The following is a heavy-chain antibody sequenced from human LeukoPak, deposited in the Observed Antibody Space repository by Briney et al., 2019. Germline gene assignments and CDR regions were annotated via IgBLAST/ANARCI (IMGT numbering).Heavy chain of an antibody. CDR2: IWYDGSNK. CDR1: GFNFSSYG. J-gene: IGHJ3*02. Sequence: AGGSLRLSCTASGFNFSSYGMHWVRQAPGKGLEWVAVIWYDGSNKYYADSVKGRFTISRDNSKNTLYLQMNSLRAEDTAVYYCAKDLRAAAGTDAFDIWGQGTMVTVSS. D-gene: IGHD6-13*01. V-gene: IGHV3-33*06. CDR3: AKDLRAAAGTDAFDI.